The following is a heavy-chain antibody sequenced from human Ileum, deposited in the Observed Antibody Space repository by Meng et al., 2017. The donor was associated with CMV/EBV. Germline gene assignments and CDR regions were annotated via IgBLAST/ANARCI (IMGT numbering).Heavy chain of an antibody. CDR2: SQYDGNNI. V-gene: IGHV3-30*02. D-gene: IGHD6-13*01. CDR3: AKHYSRYSFYFDV. Sequence: VQLVESGGGVVQPGWSLRLSCVASGFTFSTFVMHWVRQAPGKGLEWVSCSQYDGNNIYYADSVKGRFTISRDNTKNTLYLQMNNLRIEDTAAYFCAKHYSRYSFYFDVWGQGTLVTVSS. J-gene: IGHJ4*02. CDR1: GFTFSTFV.